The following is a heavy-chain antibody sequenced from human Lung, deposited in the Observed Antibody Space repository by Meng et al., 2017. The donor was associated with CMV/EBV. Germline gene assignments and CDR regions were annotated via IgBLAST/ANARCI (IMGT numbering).Heavy chain of an antibody. CDR3: ARDLNYYDSSGNYYVGWLDP. Sequence: SCAISGDNVSSNTAAWNWIRQSPSRGLEWLGRTYYRSKWYNDFAPSVKSRITFNPDTSKNQLSLHLTSVTPEDTAVYYCARDLNYYDSSGNYYVGWLDPWGQGNXV. CDR2: TYYRSKWYN. CDR1: GDNVSSNTAA. J-gene: IGHJ5*02. D-gene: IGHD3-22*01. V-gene: IGHV6-1*01.